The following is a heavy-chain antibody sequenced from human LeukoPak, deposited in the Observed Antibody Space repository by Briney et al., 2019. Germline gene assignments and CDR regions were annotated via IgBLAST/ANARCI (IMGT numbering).Heavy chain of an antibody. Sequence: ASVKVSCKASGYTFTDYYMHWVRQAPGQGLEWMGWINPNSGGTNYAQKVQGRVTMTRDKSISTAYMELYSLRSDDTAVYYCARDPPGVRYGRPIFDFWGQGTLVTVSS. CDR3: ARDPPGVRYGRPIFDF. J-gene: IGHJ4*02. V-gene: IGHV1-2*02. CDR1: GYTFTDYY. D-gene: IGHD2-8*01. CDR2: INPNSGGT.